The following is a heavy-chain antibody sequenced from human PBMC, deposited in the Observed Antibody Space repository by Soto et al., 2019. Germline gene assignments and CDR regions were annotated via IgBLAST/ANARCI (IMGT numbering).Heavy chain of an antibody. J-gene: IGHJ4*02. CDR2: ISTDNGHT. CDR3: TRDAKYYDILTGYFVNDY. D-gene: IGHD3-9*01. CDR1: GYTFSNFG. V-gene: IGHV1-18*01. Sequence: QVQLVQSGAEVKKHGASVKVSCKASGYTFSNFGISWVRQAPGQGLEWLGWISTDNGHTKFAQKFQGRVTMTADTAATKAYMELRSLRSDDTSVYFCTRDAKYYDILTGYFVNDYWGQGTLVTVSS.